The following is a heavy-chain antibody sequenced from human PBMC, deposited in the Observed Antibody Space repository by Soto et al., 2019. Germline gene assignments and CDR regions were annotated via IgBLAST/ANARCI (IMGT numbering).Heavy chain of an antibody. Sequence: PGGSLRLSCAASGFTFSSYWMSWVRQAPGKGLEWVANIKQDGSEKYYVDSVKGRFTISRDNAKNSLYLQMNSLRAEDTAVYYCARDDSGSYYYYGMDVXGQGTTVTVYS. CDR3: ARDDSGSYYYYGMDV. J-gene: IGHJ6*02. V-gene: IGHV3-7*01. D-gene: IGHD1-26*01. CDR1: GFTFSSYW. CDR2: IKQDGSEK.